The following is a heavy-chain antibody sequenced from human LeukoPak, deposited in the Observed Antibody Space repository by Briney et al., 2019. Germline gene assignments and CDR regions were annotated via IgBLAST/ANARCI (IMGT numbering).Heavy chain of an antibody. CDR2: IIPIFGTA. D-gene: IGHD3-22*01. CDR1: GGTFSSYA. V-gene: IGHV1-69*13. Sequence: SVKVSCKASGGTFSSYAISWVRQAPGQGLEWMGGIIPIFGTANYAQKFQGRVTITADESTSTAYMELSSLRSEDTAVYYCASPRGHCYDSSGYYDYYYYGMDVWGQGTTVTVSS. J-gene: IGHJ6*02. CDR3: ASPRGHCYDSSGYYDYYYYGMDV.